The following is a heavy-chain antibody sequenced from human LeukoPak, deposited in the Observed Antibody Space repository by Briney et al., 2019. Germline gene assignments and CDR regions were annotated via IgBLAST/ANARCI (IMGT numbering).Heavy chain of an antibody. D-gene: IGHD1-26*01. J-gene: IGHJ4*02. CDR3: ARDVSGSHYAY. Sequence: ASLKVSCKASGYTFTSYGISWVRQAPGQGLEWMGWITSYNGNTNYAQKFQGRVTMTTDTSTSTGYMELRSLRSDDTAVYYCARDVSGSHYAYWGQGTLVTVSS. V-gene: IGHV1-18*01. CDR1: GYTFTSYG. CDR2: ITSYNGNT.